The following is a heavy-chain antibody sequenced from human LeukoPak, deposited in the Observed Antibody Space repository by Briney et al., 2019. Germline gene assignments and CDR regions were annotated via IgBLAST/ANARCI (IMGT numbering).Heavy chain of an antibody. CDR1: GYTFTNYG. CDR2: IGAYNGNT. D-gene: IGHD3-16*01. Sequence: ASVKVSCKASGYTFTNYGVSWARQAPGQGLEWMGWIGAYNGNTNYAQKLQGRVTMTTDTSTSTAYMELRSLGSDDTAVYYCARDGGIGMDVWGKGTTVTVSS. J-gene: IGHJ6*04. CDR3: ARDGGIGMDV. V-gene: IGHV1-18*01.